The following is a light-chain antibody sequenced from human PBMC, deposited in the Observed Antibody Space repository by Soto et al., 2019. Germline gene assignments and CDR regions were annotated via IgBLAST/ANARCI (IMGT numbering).Light chain of an antibody. Sequence: QSALTQPASVSGSPGQSITISCTGTDTDVGSYNFVSWLQQHPGKVPKLIIFDGAKRPSGVSDRCSGSTSGNTASLTISGVQADDEADYYCCSYAQGGIFVIGGGTKVTVL. CDR1: DTDVGSYNF. J-gene: IGLJ3*02. CDR2: DGA. CDR3: CSYAQGGIFV. V-gene: IGLV2-23*03.